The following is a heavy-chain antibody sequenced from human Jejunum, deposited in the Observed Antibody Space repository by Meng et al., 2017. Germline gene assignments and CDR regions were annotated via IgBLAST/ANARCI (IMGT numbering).Heavy chain of an antibody. J-gene: IGHJ5*02. V-gene: IGHV1-2*06. CDR3: ARDYGDNSPPHWFDP. Sequence: VRLVQSGAEVKKPGGSVKVSCQASGYPFTVYYMHWVRQAPGQGREWMGRINPNSGGTNYAQKFQGRVTMTRDTSISTAYMELSSLRSDDTAVYYCARDYGDNSPPHWFDPWGQGTLVTVSS. CDR1: GYPFTVYY. D-gene: IGHD4-23*01. CDR2: INPNSGGT.